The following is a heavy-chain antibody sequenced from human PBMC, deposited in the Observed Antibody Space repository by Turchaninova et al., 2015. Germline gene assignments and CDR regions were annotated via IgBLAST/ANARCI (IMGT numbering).Heavy chain of an antibody. CDR3: AKDIHRSSTYYFDY. Sequence: EVQLVESGGVVVQPGGSLRLSCAASGFTFVDYVMHWVRQAPGKGRVWVSFICCDCDSTVYADSVKRRFNISRDNSKNSLHLQINSLRVEDTALYYCAKDIHRSSTYYFDYWGQGTLVSVSS. D-gene: IGHD3-10*01. J-gene: IGHJ4*02. CDR2: ICCDCDST. CDR1: GFTFVDYV. V-gene: IGHV3-43D*04.